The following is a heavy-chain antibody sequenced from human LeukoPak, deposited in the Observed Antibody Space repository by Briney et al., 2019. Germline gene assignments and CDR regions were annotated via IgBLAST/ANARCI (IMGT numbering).Heavy chain of an antibody. V-gene: IGHV4-4*07. J-gene: IGHJ4*02. Sequence: SETLSLTCTVSGGSMSSYYWSWIRQPAGKGLEWIGRIYFTGSTKYNPSLKSRVTMSVDMSKNQFSLKLSSVTAADTAVYYCARHVTSLPTNSDYWGQGTLVTVSS. CDR2: IYFTGST. CDR3: ARHVTSLPTNSDY. CDR1: GGSMSSYY. D-gene: IGHD2/OR15-2a*01.